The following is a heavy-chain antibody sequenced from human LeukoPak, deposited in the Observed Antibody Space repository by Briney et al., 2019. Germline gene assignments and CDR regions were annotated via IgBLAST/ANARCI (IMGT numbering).Heavy chain of an antibody. D-gene: IGHD1-14*01. CDR2: IYYSGST. V-gene: IGHV4-59*08. J-gene: IGHJ4*02. CDR1: VGSISSYY. Sequence: PSETLSLTCTVSVGSISSYYWSWIRQPPGKGLEWIGYIYYSGSTNSNPSLKSRVTISADTSKNQVSLKLSSVTAADTAVYYCARHTELGGDFDYWGQGTLVTVSS. CDR3: ARHTELGGDFDY.